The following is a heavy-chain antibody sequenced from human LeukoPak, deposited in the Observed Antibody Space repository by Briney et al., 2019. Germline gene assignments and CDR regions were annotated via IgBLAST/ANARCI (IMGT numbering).Heavy chain of an antibody. CDR3: ARLSGGEWGGRSFDY. V-gene: IGHV6-1*01. D-gene: IGHD2-21*01. CDR1: GDSVSGNSAA. Sequence: SQTLSLTCAISGDSVSGNSAAWNWIRQSPSRGLEWLGRTYYRSKWYNDYAVSVKSRITINPDTSKNQFSLRLSSVTAADTAVYYCARLSGGEWGGRSFDYWGQGTLVTVSS. CDR2: TYYRSKWYN. J-gene: IGHJ4*02.